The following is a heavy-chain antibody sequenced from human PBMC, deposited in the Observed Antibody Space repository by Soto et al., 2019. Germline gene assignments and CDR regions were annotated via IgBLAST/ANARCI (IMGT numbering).Heavy chain of an antibody. CDR1: GYTFNNYG. V-gene: IGHV1-18*01. D-gene: IGHD2-2*01. Sequence: ASVKVSCKASGYTFNNYGISWVRQAPGQGLEWMGWISAYNGNINYAQKLQGRVTLTTDTSTNTAYMELRSLRSDDTAVYYCARAGEYQLLVPDFRGQGTLVTVSS. CDR3: ARAGEYQLLVPDF. J-gene: IGHJ4*02. CDR2: ISAYNGNI.